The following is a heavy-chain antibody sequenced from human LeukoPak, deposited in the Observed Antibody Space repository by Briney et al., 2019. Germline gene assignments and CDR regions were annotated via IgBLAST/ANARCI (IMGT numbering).Heavy chain of an antibody. Sequence: SQTLSLTCAIPGDSVSSNSAAWNWIRQSPSRGLEWLGRTYYRSKWYYDYAVAVKSRISINPDTSKNQFSLQLSSVTPEGTAVYYCARDPVGGSTIFGYWGQGTLVTVSS. CDR3: ARDPVGGSTIFGY. CDR2: TYYRSKWYY. CDR1: GDSVSSNSAA. J-gene: IGHJ4*02. D-gene: IGHD1-26*01. V-gene: IGHV6-1*01.